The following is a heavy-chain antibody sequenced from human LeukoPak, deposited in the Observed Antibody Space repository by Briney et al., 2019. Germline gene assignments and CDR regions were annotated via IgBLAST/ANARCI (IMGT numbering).Heavy chain of an antibody. CDR2: ITSSSRSI. D-gene: IGHD2-15*01. V-gene: IGHV3-48*04. J-gene: IGHJ4*02. CDR1: GFTFSSYS. Sequence: GGSLRLSCAASGFTFSSYSLNWVRQAPGKGLEWVSYITSSSRSIYYADSVKGRFTISRDNAKNSLYLQMNSLRAEDTAMYYCARDYCSGGRCYSVDYWGQGTLVTVSS. CDR3: ARDYCSGGRCYSVDY.